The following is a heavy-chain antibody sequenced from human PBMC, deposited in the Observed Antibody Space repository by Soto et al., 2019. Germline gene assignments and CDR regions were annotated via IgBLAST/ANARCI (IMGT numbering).Heavy chain of an antibody. CDR1: GFTVSSNY. J-gene: IGHJ4*02. D-gene: IGHD1-1*01. CDR2: IYSGGNT. Sequence: EVQLVETGGGLIQPGGSLRLSCTASGFTVSSNYMTWVRQAPGKGLEWVSVIYSGGNTYYADSVKGRFTSSRDKSKNTLYLQMKSLRAEDTAVYYCAGATGRYWGQGTLVTVSS. CDR3: AGATGRY. V-gene: IGHV3-53*02.